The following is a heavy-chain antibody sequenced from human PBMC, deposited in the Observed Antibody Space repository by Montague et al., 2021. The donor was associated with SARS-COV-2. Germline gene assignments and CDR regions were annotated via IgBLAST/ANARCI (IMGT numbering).Heavy chain of an antibody. Sequence: PALVKPTQTLTLTCTFSGFSLSTSGVGVGWIRQPPGKALEWLALIYRDDDKRYSPSLKSRLTITKDTSKNQVVLTMTNMDPVDTAAYYCARTYGSGRGFDLWGRGTLVTVSS. D-gene: IGHD3-10*01. CDR3: ARTYGSGRGFDL. CDR1: GFSLSTSGVG. CDR2: IYRDDDK. V-gene: IGHV2-5*02. J-gene: IGHJ2*01.